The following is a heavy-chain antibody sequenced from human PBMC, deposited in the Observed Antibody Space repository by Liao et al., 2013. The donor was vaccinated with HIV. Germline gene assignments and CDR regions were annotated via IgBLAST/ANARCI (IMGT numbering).Heavy chain of an antibody. CDR2: FYHSGTT. CDR1: GGSIIYGGYS. J-gene: IGHJ4*02. Sequence: QLQLQESGSGLVKPSETLSLTCGVYGGSIIYGGYSWSWIRQSPGKGLEWIGYFYHSGTTYNSPSLKSRVTISVDTSKNQFSLKLSSVTAADTAVYYCAREYDSSGYYRSSYDYWGQGTLVTVSS. D-gene: IGHD3-22*01. V-gene: IGHV4-30-2*06. CDR3: AREYDSSGYYRSSYDY.